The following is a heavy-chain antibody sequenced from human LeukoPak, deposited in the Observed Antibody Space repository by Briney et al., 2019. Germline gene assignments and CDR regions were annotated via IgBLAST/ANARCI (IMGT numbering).Heavy chain of an antibody. V-gene: IGHV3-7*01. Sequence: GGSLRLSCAASGFTFSSYWMSWVRQAPGKGLEWVANIKQDGSEKYYVDSVKGRFTISRDNAKNSLYLQMNSLRAEDTAVYYCARDRSQWLVPNWYFDLWGRGTLVTVSS. CDR1: GFTFSSYW. CDR2: IKQDGSEK. J-gene: IGHJ2*01. D-gene: IGHD6-19*01. CDR3: ARDRSQWLVPNWYFDL.